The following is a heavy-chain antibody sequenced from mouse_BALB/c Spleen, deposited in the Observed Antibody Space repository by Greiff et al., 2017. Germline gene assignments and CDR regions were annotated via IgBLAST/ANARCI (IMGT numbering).Heavy chain of an antibody. CDR2: IWTGGGT. V-gene: IGHV2-9-2*01. CDR3: VRDYRYDGFAY. CDR1: GFSLTSYD. D-gene: IGHD2-14*01. Sequence: QVQLKESGPGLVAPSQSLSITCTVSGFSLTSYDISWIRQPPGKGLEWLGVIWTGGGTNYNSAFMSRLSISKDNSKSQVFLKMNSLQTDDTAIYYCVRDYRYDGFAYWGQGTLVTVSA. J-gene: IGHJ3*01.